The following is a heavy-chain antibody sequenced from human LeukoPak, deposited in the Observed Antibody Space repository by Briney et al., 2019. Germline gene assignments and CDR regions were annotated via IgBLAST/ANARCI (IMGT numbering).Heavy chain of an antibody. CDR2: IIPILNVP. V-gene: IGHV1-69*04. D-gene: IGHD2-15*01. J-gene: IGHJ4*02. Sequence: SVKVSCKASGGIFNDNSISWVRQAPGQGLEWMGRIIPILNVPNYAQKFEGRVTITADKSTNTAYMELSSLKSEDTAVYFCARDRPRARYFDYWGQGTLVTVSS. CDR1: GGIFNDNS. CDR3: ARDRPRARYFDY.